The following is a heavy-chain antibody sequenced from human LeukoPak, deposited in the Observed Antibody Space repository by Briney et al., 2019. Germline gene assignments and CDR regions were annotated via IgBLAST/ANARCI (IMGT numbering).Heavy chain of an antibody. CDR2: ISYDGTTK. V-gene: IGHV3-30*18. CDR3: AKDLRLRYFTY. D-gene: IGHD3-9*01. Sequence: PGGSLRLSCAASGFTFSSYGMHWVRQAPGKGLEWVAVISYDGTTKYYADSVKGRFTISRDNSKNTLYLQMNSLRAEDTAVYHCAKDLRLRYFTYWGQGTLVTVSS. J-gene: IGHJ4*02. CDR1: GFTFSSYG.